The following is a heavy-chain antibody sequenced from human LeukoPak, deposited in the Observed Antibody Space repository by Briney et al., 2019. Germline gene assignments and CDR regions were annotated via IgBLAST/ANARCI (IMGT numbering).Heavy chain of an antibody. CDR2: INSDGSST. CDR3: ARAPREYSYGTYYFDY. CDR1: GFTFSNSP. V-gene: IGHV3-74*01. Sequence: GGSLRLSCAASGFTFSNSPMNWVRQAPGKGLVWVSRINSDGSSTSYADSVKGRFTISRDNAKNTLYLRMNSLRAEDTAVYYCARAPREYSYGTYYFDYWGQGTLVTVSS. D-gene: IGHD5-18*01. J-gene: IGHJ4*02.